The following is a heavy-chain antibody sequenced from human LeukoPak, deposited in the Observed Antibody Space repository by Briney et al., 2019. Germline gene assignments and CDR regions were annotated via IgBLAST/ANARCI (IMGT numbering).Heavy chain of an antibody. CDR1: GFTFSDYY. CDR2: ISSGSTI. D-gene: IGHD2-2*01. Sequence: GGSLRPSCAASGFTFSDYYMSWIRQAPGKGLEWVSYISSGSTIYYADSVKGRFTISRDNAKNSLYLQMNSLRAEDTAVYYCARDGVPATRKTPYYFDYWGQGTLVTVSS. CDR3: ARDGVPATRKTPYYFDY. V-gene: IGHV3-11*01. J-gene: IGHJ4*02.